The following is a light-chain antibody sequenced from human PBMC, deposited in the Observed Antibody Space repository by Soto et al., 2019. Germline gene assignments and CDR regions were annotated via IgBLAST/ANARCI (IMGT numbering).Light chain of an antibody. Sequence: QSPFTLSFPPAARATLSCRASQTVSSNYLAWCQQRPGQAPRLLIYGASTRAAGIPDRFSGSGSGTDFTLTITRLEPEDSAVYFCQQYTGPPTTFGQGTRLEIK. CDR2: GAS. J-gene: IGKJ5*01. CDR1: QTVSSNY. CDR3: QQYTGPPTT. V-gene: IGKV3-20*01.